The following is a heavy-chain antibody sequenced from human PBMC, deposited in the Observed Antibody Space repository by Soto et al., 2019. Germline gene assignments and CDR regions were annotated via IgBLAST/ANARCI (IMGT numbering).Heavy chain of an antibody. J-gene: IGHJ5*02. Sequence: ETLSLTCTVSGGSISSGGYYWSWIRQHPGKGLEWIGYIYYSGSTNYNPSLKSRVTISVDTSKNQFSLKLSSVTAADTAVYYCARVGGRYCSGGSCRGGSWFDPWGQGTLVTVSS. CDR1: GGSISSGGYY. CDR2: IYYSGST. CDR3: ARVGGRYCSGGSCRGGSWFDP. V-gene: IGHV4-61*08. D-gene: IGHD2-15*01.